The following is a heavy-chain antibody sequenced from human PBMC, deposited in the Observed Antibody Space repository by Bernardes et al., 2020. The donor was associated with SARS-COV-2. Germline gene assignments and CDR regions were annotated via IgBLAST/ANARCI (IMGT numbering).Heavy chain of an antibody. CDR3: ARGSLWYWYFDL. CDR2: INHSGST. Sequence: SETLSLTCAVYGGSFSGYYWSWIRQPPGKGLEWIGEINHSGSTNYNPSLKSRVTISVDTSKNQFSLKLSSVTAADTAVYHCARGSLWYWYFDLWGRGTLVTVSS. D-gene: IGHD2-21*01. V-gene: IGHV4-34*01. J-gene: IGHJ2*01. CDR1: GGSFSGYY.